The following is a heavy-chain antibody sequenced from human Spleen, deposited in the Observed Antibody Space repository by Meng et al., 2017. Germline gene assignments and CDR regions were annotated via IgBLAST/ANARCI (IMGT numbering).Heavy chain of an antibody. CDR3: ASGVRAARSWDYHYYAMDV. V-gene: IGHV1-2*06. J-gene: IGHJ6*02. D-gene: IGHD1-26*01. CDR1: GYTFTGYY. CDR2: INPNSGGT. Sequence: ASVKVSCKASGYTFTGYYMHWVRQAPGQGLEWMGRINPNSGGTNYAQKFQGRVTMTRDTSISTAYMELSRLRSDDTAVYYCASGVRAARSWDYHYYAMDVWGQGATVTVSS.